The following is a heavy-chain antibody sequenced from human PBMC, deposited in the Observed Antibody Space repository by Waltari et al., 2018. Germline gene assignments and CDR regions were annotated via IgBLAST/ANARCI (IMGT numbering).Heavy chain of an antibody. Sequence: QVQLQESGPGLVKPSQTLSLTCTVSGGSISSGSYYWSWIRQPAGKGLEWIGYIYTRWSTNYNPSIKSRGTRSVDTSKNQVSRKLSSGTAADTAVYYCARDPAYGDDEGGAFDIWGQGTMVTVSS. CDR1: GGSISSGSYY. CDR2: IYTRWST. D-gene: IGHD4-17*01. V-gene: IGHV4-61*09. J-gene: IGHJ3*02. CDR3: ARDPAYGDDEGGAFDI.